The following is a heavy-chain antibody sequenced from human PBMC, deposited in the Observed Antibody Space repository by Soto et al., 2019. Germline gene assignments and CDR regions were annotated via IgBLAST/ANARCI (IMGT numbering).Heavy chain of an antibody. Sequence: ASVKVSCKASGYTFTSYDINWVRQATGQGLEWMGWMNPNSGNTGYAQKFQGRVTMTRNTSISTAYMELSSLRSDDTAVYYCARGAAVVPWFDPWGQGTLVTVS. D-gene: IGHD6-19*01. V-gene: IGHV1-8*01. CDR2: MNPNSGNT. CDR3: ARGAAVVPWFDP. J-gene: IGHJ5*02. CDR1: GYTFTSYD.